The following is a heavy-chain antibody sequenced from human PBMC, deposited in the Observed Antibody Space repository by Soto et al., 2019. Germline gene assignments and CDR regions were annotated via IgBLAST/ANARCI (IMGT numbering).Heavy chain of an antibody. CDR1: GGSISSYY. Sequence: SETLSLTCTVSGGSISSYYWSWIRQPPGKGLEWIGYIYTSGSTNYNPSLKSRVTMSVDTSKNQFSLKLSSVTAADTAVYYCAGRHLHYYYYGMDVWGQGTTVTVSS. CDR2: IYTSGST. J-gene: IGHJ6*02. V-gene: IGHV4-4*08. CDR3: AGRHLHYYYYGMDV.